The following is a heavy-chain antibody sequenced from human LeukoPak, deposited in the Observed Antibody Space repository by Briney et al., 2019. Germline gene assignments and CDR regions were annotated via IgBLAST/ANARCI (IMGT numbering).Heavy chain of an antibody. D-gene: IGHD2-2*03. CDR2: IYPSDSDT. CDR3: ARPPSRGYSSSFEY. V-gene: IGHV5-51*01. Sequence: GESLKISCKGSGYSLTTYWIGWVRQMPGKGLEWMGIIYPSDSDTRYSPSFQGQVTISADRSITTAYLQWSGLKASDTAMYYCARPPSRGYSSSFEYWGQGTLVTVSS. J-gene: IGHJ4*02. CDR1: GYSLTTYW.